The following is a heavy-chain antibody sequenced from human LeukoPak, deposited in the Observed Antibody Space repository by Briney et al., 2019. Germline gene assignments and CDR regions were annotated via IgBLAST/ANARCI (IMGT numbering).Heavy chain of an antibody. Sequence: PSETLSLTCSVSGGSMNSYYWSWIRQPPGKGLEWIGEINHSGSTNYNPSLKSRVTISVDTSKNQFSLKLSSVTAADTAVYYCARGRLRGSIFDYWGQGTLVTVSS. CDR2: INHSGST. CDR3: ARGRLRGSIFDY. CDR1: GGSMNSYY. V-gene: IGHV4-34*01. D-gene: IGHD3-10*01. J-gene: IGHJ4*02.